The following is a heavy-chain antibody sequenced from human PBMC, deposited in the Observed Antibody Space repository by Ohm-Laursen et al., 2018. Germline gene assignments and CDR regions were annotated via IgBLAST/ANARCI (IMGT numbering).Heavy chain of an antibody. J-gene: IGHJ6*02. D-gene: IGHD2/OR15-2a*01. V-gene: IGHV4-39*07. Sequence: SETLSLTCTVSGGSISSSSYYWGWIRQPPGKGLEWIGSIYYSGSTNYNPSLKSRVTISVDTSKNQFSLKLSSVTAADTAVYYCASSKPNYYYYGMDVWGQGTTVTVSS. CDR3: ASSKPNYYYYGMDV. CDR2: IYYSGST. CDR1: GGSISSSSYY.